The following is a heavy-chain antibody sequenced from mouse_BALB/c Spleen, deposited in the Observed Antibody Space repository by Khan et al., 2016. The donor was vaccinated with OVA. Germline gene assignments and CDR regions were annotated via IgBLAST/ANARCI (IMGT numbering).Heavy chain of an antibody. CDR2: INYSGRT. J-gene: IGHJ3*01. CDR1: GYSITSDYA. V-gene: IGHV3-2*02. D-gene: IGHD3-3*01. CDR3: VGGRTY. Sequence: VQLKQSGPGLVKPSQSLSLTCTVTGYSITSDYAWNWIRQFPGNRLEWMGYINYSGRTSYTPSLKSRISITRDTSKNQFFLQLNSVTTEDTATDYCVGGRTYWGQGTLVTVSA.